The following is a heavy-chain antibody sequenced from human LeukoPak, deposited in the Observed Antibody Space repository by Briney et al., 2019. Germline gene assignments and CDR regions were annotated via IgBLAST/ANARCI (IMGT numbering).Heavy chain of an antibody. J-gene: IGHJ4*02. CDR3: AREPYCTNGVCHTPIDY. D-gene: IGHD2-8*01. CDR1: GDSVSSNSAA. V-gene: IGHV6-1*01. CDR2: TYYRSKWYN. Sequence: SQTLSLTCAISGDSVSSNSAAWNWIRQSPSRGLEWLGRTYYRSKWYNDYAVSVKSRITINPDTSKNQISLQLNSVTPEDTAVYYCAREPYCTNGVCHTPIDYWGQGTLVTVSS.